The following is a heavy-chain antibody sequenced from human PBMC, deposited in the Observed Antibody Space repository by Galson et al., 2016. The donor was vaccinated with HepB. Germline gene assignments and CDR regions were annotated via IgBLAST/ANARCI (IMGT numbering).Heavy chain of an antibody. CDR1: GASISSGTYY. CDR2: IYTSGST. V-gene: IGHV4-61*02. Sequence: TLSLTCTVSGASISSGTYYWSWIRQPAGKGLEWIGRIYTSGSTNYNPSLKSRVTISVDTSKNQFSLKLSSVTAADTAVYYCASGGLRFDYWGQGTLVTVSS. J-gene: IGHJ4*02. CDR3: ASGGLRFDY.